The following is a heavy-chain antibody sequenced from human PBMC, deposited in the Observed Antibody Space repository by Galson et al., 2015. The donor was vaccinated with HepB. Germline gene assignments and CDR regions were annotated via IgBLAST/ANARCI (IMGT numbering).Heavy chain of an antibody. J-gene: IGHJ4*02. CDR1: GFTFTSYA. V-gene: IGHV3-23*01. Sequence: SLRLSCAASGFTFTSYAMNWVRQAPGKGLEWVSSIGGSGASTYYADSVRGRFTISRDNSKSTTYLQMNSLRAEDTAVYYCAKALGSTWNFDYWGQGTLVAVSS. CDR3: AKALGSTWNFDY. D-gene: IGHD6-13*01. CDR2: IGGSGAST.